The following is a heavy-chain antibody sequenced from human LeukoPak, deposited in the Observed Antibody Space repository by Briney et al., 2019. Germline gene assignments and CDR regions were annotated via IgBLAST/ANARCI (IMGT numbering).Heavy chain of an antibody. J-gene: IGHJ6*02. CDR1: GYTFTSYG. CDR3: ARGVTWIQLWLAGMDV. V-gene: IGHV1-18*01. Sequence: GASGKLSCNASGYTFTSYGISWVRQSPGHGLEGRGWIRAYNGNINYAQKLQGRVNMITDPSTSTAYKELRSLRSDDTAVYYGARGVTWIQLWLAGMDVWGQGTTVTVSS. D-gene: IGHD5-18*01. CDR2: IRAYNGNI.